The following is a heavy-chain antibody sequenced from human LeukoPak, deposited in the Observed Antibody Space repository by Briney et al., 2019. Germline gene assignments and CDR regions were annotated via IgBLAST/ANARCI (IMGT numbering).Heavy chain of an antibody. CDR2: IKSKTDGGTT. CDR3: ARERSAHSASWYFDY. Sequence: GGSLRLSCAASGFTFSNAWMSWVRQAPGKGLEWVGRIKSKTDGGTTDYADSVKGRFTISRDDSKNTLYVQMSSLGGEDTAVYYCARERSAHSASWYFDYWGQGTLVTVSP. J-gene: IGHJ4*02. D-gene: IGHD6-13*01. V-gene: IGHV3-15*01. CDR1: GFTFSNAW.